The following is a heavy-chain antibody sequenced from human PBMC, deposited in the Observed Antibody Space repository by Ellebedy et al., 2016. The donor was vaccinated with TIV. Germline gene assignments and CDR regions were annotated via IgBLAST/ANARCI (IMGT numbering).Heavy chain of an antibody. J-gene: IGHJ4*02. CDR2: INPNSGGT. Sequence: ASVKVSXKASGYTFTGYYMHWVRQAPGQGLEWMGWINPNSGGTNYAQKFQGRVTMTRDTSISTAYMELSRLRSDDTAVYYCARDNLGWFGELFFDYWGQGTLVTVSS. CDR1: GYTFTGYY. D-gene: IGHD3-10*01. V-gene: IGHV1-2*02. CDR3: ARDNLGWFGELFFDY.